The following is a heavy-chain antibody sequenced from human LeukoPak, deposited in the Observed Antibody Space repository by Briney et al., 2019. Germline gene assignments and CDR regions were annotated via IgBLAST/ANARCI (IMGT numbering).Heavy chain of an antibody. CDR2: ISWDGGST. Sequence: GGSLRLSCAASGFTFDDYAMHWVRQAPGKGLEWVSLISWDGGSTYYADSVKGRFTISRDNSKNSLYLQMNSLRAEETALYYCAKDIRAGAYAFDIWGQGTMVTVSS. V-gene: IGHV3-43D*04. CDR1: GFTFDDYA. CDR3: AKDIRAGAYAFDI. D-gene: IGHD3-10*01. J-gene: IGHJ3*02.